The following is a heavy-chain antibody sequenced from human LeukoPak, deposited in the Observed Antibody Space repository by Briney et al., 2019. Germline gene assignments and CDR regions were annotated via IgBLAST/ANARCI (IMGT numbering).Heavy chain of an antibody. V-gene: IGHV1-24*01. Sequence: RASVKLPCKVSGDTLTELSMHWVRQAPGKGLEWMGGFDPEDGETIYAQKFQGRVTMTEDTSTDTAYMELSSLRSEDTAVYYCASHRGVVVPAARFDCWGQGTLVTVPS. CDR2: FDPEDGET. CDR1: GDTLTELS. J-gene: IGHJ4*02. D-gene: IGHD2-2*01. CDR3: ASHRGVVVPAARFDC.